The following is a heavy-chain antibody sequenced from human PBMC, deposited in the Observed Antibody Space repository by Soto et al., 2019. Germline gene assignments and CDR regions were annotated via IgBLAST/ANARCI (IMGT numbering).Heavy chain of an antibody. D-gene: IGHD2-21*02. Sequence: QITLKESGPTLVKPTQTLTLTCTFSGLSLSTIGEGVGWIRQPPGKALEWLALIYWADDTRYIPSLKSRLTITKDTSNNQVVLTMTNMDPVHTATYYCVQSRCGGDCLQSYSSHSYQGLDVWGQGTTVTVSS. CDR3: VQSRCGGDCLQSYSSHSYQGLDV. CDR1: GLSLSTIGEG. V-gene: IGHV2-5*02. J-gene: IGHJ6*02. CDR2: IYWADDT.